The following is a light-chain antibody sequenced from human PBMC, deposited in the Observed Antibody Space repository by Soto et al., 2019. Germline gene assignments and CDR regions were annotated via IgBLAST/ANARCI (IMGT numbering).Light chain of an antibody. V-gene: IGLV2-14*01. CDR2: EVS. CDR1: SSDVGGYNY. J-gene: IGLJ1*01. Sequence: QSVLTQPASVSGSPGQSITISCTGTSSDVGGYNYVSWYLQHPGKAPKLMIYEVSNRPSGVSNRFSGSKSGNTASLTISGLQAEDEADYYCSSYTSSSTQVFGTGTKVTVL. CDR3: SSYTSSSTQV.